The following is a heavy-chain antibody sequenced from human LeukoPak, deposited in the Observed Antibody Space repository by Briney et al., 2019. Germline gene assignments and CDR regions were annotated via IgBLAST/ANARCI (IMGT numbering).Heavy chain of an antibody. CDR2: IRSKAYGGTT. CDR3: TRELLASPYGMDV. CDR1: GFTFGDYA. J-gene: IGHJ6*02. D-gene: IGHD5-12*01. Sequence: GGSLRLSCTASGFTFGDYATSWFRQAPGKGLEWVGFIRSKAYGGTTEYAASVKGRFTISRDDSKSIAYLQMNSLKTEDTAVYYCTRELLASPYGMDVWGQGTTVTVSS. V-gene: IGHV3-49*03.